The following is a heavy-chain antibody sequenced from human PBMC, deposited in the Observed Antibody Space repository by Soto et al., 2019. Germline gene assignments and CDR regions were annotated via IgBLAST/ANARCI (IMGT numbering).Heavy chain of an antibody. CDR2: ISGSGGST. D-gene: IGHD5-12*01. CDR1: GFTFSSYA. Sequence: GGSLRLSCAASGFTFSSYAMSWVRQAPGKGLEWVSAISGSGGSTYYADSVKGRFTISRDNSKNTLYLQMNSLRAEDTAVYYYAKDYSRYDSHFDYWGQGTLVTVSS. V-gene: IGHV3-23*01. CDR3: AKDYSRYDSHFDY. J-gene: IGHJ4*02.